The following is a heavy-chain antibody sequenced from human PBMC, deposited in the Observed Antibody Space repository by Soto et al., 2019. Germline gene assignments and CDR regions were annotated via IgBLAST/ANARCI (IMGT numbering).Heavy chain of an antibody. J-gene: IGHJ3*02. CDR2: IKKDGSEK. D-gene: IGHD2-8*01. CDR3: ARTRRMATRDAFDI. CDR1: GFTFSSDW. V-gene: IGHV3-7*03. Sequence: GGSLRLSCAASGFTFSSDWMSWVRQAPGKGLEWVANIKKDGSEKYYVDSVKGRFTISRDNAKNSLYLQMISLRAEDVAVYYCARTRRMATRDAFDIWGQGTMVTVSS.